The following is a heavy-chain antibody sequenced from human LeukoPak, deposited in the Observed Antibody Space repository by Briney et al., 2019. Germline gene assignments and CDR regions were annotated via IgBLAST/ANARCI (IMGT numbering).Heavy chain of an antibody. J-gene: IGHJ3*02. CDR1: GFTFDDYA. CDR2: ISWNSGSI. V-gene: IGHV3-9*01. CDR3: ARQYYYDSSGYSAFDI. Sequence: PGRSLRLSCAASGFTFDDYAMHWVRQAPGKGLEWVSGISWNSGSIGYADSVKGRFTISRDNAKNSLYLQMNSLRAEDTAVYYCARQYYYDSSGYSAFDIWGQGTMVTVSS. D-gene: IGHD3-22*01.